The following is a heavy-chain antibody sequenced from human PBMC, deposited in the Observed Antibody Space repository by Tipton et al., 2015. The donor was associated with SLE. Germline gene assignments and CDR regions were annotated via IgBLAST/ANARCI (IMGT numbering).Heavy chain of an antibody. Sequence: SLRLSCAASGFTFITYWMTWVRQAPGKGLEWLANINQDGGDKHYVDSVKGRFSISRDNAKNSLYLQMNSLRAEDTAVYYCARDGLGVGWRGYPVYFDYWGQGTLVTVSS. V-gene: IGHV3-7*01. D-gene: IGHD3-3*01. J-gene: IGHJ4*02. CDR1: GFTFITYW. CDR3: ARDGLGVGWRGYPVYFDY. CDR2: INQDGGDK.